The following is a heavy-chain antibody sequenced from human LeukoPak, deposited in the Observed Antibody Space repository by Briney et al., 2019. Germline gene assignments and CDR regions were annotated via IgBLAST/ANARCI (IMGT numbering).Heavy chain of an antibody. CDR3: ARERGDYYGSGSYLYY. J-gene: IGHJ4*02. CDR2: INPNSGGT. CDR1: GYTFTGYY. D-gene: IGHD3-10*01. Sequence: ASVKVSCKASGYTFTGYYMHWVRQAPGQGLEWMGWINPNSGGTNYAQKFQGRVTMTRDTSISTAYMELGRLRSDDTAVYYCARERGDYYGSGSYLYYWGQGTLVTVSS. V-gene: IGHV1-2*02.